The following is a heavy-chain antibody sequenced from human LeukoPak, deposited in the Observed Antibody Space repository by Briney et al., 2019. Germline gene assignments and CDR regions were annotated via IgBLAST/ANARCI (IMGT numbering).Heavy chain of an antibody. Sequence: SETLSLTCTVSGGSISSSSYYWGWIRQPPGKGLEWIGSIYYSGSTYYNPSLKSRVTISVDTSKNQFSLKLSSVTAADTAVYYCAVMSLPAATYYFDYWGQGTLVTVSS. CDR2: IYYSGST. CDR3: AVMSLPAATYYFDY. J-gene: IGHJ4*02. CDR1: GGSISSSSYY. V-gene: IGHV4-39*01. D-gene: IGHD2-2*01.